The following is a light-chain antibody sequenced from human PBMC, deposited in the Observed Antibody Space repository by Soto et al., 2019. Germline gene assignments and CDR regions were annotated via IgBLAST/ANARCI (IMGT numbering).Light chain of an antibody. CDR2: KAS. J-gene: IGKJ1*01. V-gene: IGKV1-5*03. CDR3: QQYNTFST. CDR1: QSIDIW. Sequence: DILMTQSLSTLSASVGDRVTIACRASQSIDIWLAWYQQKPGKAPNLLIYKASTLETGVPSRFTGSGSGTEFTLTISSLQPDDFATYYCQQYNTFSTFGQGTKVEMK.